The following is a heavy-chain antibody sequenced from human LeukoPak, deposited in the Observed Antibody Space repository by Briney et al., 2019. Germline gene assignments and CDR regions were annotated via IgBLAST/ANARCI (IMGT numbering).Heavy chain of an antibody. V-gene: IGHV3-23*01. Sequence: WGSLSLSCAAYGFTFSSYAMIWLRQGQGKGLEGVSSISKSDGSTYYADFVKGRCTISRDNSKNTLHLQMNSLRAEDTDVYYCAKSLGVGGYTRYKLFDQWGQGNLVTVSS. CDR1: GFTFSSYA. J-gene: IGHJ4*02. CDR3: AKSLGVGGYTRYKLFDQ. CDR2: ISKSDGST. D-gene: IGHD5-24*01.